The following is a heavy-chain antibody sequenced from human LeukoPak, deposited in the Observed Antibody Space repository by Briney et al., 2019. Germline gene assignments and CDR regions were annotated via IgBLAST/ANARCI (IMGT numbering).Heavy chain of an antibody. CDR2: LSGSGSGGST. CDR3: AKDRGGGSQLGDAYDV. J-gene: IGHJ3*01. Sequence: GGSLRLSCAASGFTFSSYAMSWVRRAPGKGLEWVSNLSGSGSGGSTYYVDSVKGRFTISRDNVRKSLYLQMNSLRIEDTALYYCAKDRGGGSQLGDAYDVWGQATMVSVSS. CDR1: GFTFSSYA. V-gene: IGHV3-23*01. D-gene: IGHD5-24*01.